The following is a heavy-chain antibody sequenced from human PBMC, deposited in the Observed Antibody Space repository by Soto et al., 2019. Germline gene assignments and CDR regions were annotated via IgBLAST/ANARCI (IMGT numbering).Heavy chain of an antibody. CDR2: IYHSGST. D-gene: IGHD3-16*01. J-gene: IGHJ4*02. V-gene: IGHV4-30-2*01. CDR3: ARDLGEGFPY. CDR1: GGSISSGGYS. Sequence: PSETLSLTXAVSGGSISSGGYSWSWIRQPPGKGLEWIGYIYHSGSTYYNPSLKSRVTISVDRSKNQFSLKLSSVTAADTAVYYCARDLGEGFPYWGQGTLVTVSS.